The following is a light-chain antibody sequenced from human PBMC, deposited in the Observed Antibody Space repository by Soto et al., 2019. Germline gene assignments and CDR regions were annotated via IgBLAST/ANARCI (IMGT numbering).Light chain of an antibody. CDR2: INYDGTH. CDR1: SGYSTNA. CDR3: QSLGTGIQV. V-gene: IGLV4-69*01. Sequence: QGVVTQSPSASASLGASVKLTCTLSSGYSTNAIAWHQQQSEKGPRFLMKINYDGTHSKGDGFFDRFSGSSSGAERHLSISSLQSEDEADYYCQSLGTGIQVFGGGTKLTVL. J-gene: IGLJ3*02.